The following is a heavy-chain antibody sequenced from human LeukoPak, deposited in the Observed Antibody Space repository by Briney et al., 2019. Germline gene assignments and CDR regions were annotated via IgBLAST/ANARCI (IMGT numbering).Heavy chain of an antibody. CDR1: GYTFTSYA. D-gene: IGHD1-26*01. CDR2: INAGNGNT. Sequence: GASVKVSCKASGYTFTSYAMHWVRQAPGQRLEWMGWINAGNGNTKYSQKFQGRVTMTEDTSTDTAYMELSSLRSEDTAVYYCATGRTRWDYYYGMDVWGQGTTVTVSS. J-gene: IGHJ6*02. V-gene: IGHV1-3*01. CDR3: ATGRTRWDYYYGMDV.